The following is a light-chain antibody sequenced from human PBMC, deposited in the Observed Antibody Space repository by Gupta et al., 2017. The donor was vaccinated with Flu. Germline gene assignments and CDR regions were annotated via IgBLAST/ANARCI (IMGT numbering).Light chain of an antibody. V-gene: IGKV4-1*01. J-gene: IGKJ1*01. CDR3: QQYYATASWT. Sequence: DIVITQSPDSLAVCLGERATINCRSTGSVLYNSNNKNYLAWYQQKPGQPPKLLIYWASTRESGVPDRFSGSGSGTDFTLTISSLQAEDVAVYYCQQYYATASWTFGQGTKVEVK. CDR2: WAS. CDR1: GSVLYNSNNKNY.